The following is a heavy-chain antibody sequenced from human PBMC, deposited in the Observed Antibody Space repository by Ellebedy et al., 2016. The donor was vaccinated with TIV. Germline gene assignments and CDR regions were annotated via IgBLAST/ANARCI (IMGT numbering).Heavy chain of an antibody. D-gene: IGHD5-12*01. CDR2: IYPGDSDT. Sequence: GGSLRLSXKGSGYSFTSYWIGWVRQMPGKGLEWMGIIYPGDSDTRYSPSFQGQVTISADKSISTAYLQWSSLKASDTAMYYCARRYSGYEFYFDYWGQGTLVTVSS. CDR1: GYSFTSYW. J-gene: IGHJ4*02. CDR3: ARRYSGYEFYFDY. V-gene: IGHV5-51*01.